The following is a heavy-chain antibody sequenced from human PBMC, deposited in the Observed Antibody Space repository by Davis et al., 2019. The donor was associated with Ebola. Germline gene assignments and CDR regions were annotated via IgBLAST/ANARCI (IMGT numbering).Heavy chain of an antibody. Sequence: GESLKISCAASGFTVSSNYMSWVRQAPGKGLEWVSVIYSGGSTYYADSVKGRFTISRDNSKNTLYLQMNSRRAEDTAVYYCAKTNRGWFDPWGQGTLVTVSS. D-gene: IGHD7-27*01. CDR2: IYSGGST. CDR3: AKTNRGWFDP. CDR1: GFTVSSNY. J-gene: IGHJ5*02. V-gene: IGHV3-53*01.